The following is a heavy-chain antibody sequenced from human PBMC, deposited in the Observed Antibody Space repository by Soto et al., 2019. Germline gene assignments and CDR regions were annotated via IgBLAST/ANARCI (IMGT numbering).Heavy chain of an antibody. V-gene: IGHV1-3*01. Sequence: ASVKVSCKASGYTFISYAMHWVRQAPGQRLEWMGWINAGNGNTKYSQKFQGRVTITRDTSTSTVYMELSSLRSEDTAVYYCARSYVTSRPLDCWGQGTQVTVSS. J-gene: IGHJ4*02. D-gene: IGHD6-6*01. CDR3: ARSYVTSRPLDC. CDR2: INAGNGNT. CDR1: GYTFISYA.